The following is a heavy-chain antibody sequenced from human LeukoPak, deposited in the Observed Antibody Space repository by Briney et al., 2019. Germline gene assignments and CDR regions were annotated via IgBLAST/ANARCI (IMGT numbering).Heavy chain of an antibody. CDR1: GFTFSSYA. J-gene: IGHJ4*02. CDR3: ATQGITMIVVGPYYFDY. CDR2: IRYDGSNK. Sequence: PGGSLRLSCAASGFTFSSYAMHWVRQAPGKGLEWVAFIRYDGSNKYYADSVKGRFTISRDNSKNTLYLQMNSLRAEDTAVYYCATQGITMIVVGPYYFDYWGQGTLVTVSS. D-gene: IGHD3-22*01. V-gene: IGHV3-30*02.